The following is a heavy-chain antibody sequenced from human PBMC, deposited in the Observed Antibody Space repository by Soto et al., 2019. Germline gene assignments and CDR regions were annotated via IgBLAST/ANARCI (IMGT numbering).Heavy chain of an antibody. CDR3: AKVYSDFWSGYPYYFDY. V-gene: IGHV3-23*01. CDR2: IRGSGGTT. CDR1: GFTFSSYA. D-gene: IGHD3-3*01. Sequence: PGGSLRLSCAASGFTFSSYAMNWVRQAPGKGLEWVSAIRGSGGTTYYADSVKGRFTISRDNSKNTLYLQMNSLRAEDTAVYYCAKVYSDFWSGYPYYFDYWGQGTLVTVSS. J-gene: IGHJ4*02.